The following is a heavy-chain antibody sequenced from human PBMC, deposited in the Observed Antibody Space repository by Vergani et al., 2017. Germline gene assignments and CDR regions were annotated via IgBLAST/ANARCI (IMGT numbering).Heavy chain of an antibody. V-gene: IGHV3-9*01. CDR1: GFTFDDYA. D-gene: IGHD3-3*01. CDR3: AKDIGELNDFWSGYYTYYYYYMDV. J-gene: IGHJ6*03. Sequence: EVQLVESGGGLVQPGRSLRLSCAASGFTFDDYAMHWVRQAPGKGLEWVSGISWNSGSIGYADSVKDRFTISRYNAKNSLYLQMNSLRAEDTALYYCAKDIGELNDFWSGYYTYYYYYMDVWGKGTTVTVSS. CDR2: ISWNSGSI.